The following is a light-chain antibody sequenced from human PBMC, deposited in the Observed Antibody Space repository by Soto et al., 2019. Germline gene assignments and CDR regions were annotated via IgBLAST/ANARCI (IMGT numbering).Light chain of an antibody. CDR1: SSNIVAGHD. Sequence: QSVLTQPPSVSGAPGQRVTISCTGSSSNIVAGHDVHWYQQLPGTAPKLLIYANKNRPAGVPDRFSASKSGTSASLAITGLQAEDEADYYCQSYDTSPSGYVFGTGTKVTVL. CDR2: ANK. J-gene: IGLJ1*01. CDR3: QSYDTSPSGYV. V-gene: IGLV1-40*01.